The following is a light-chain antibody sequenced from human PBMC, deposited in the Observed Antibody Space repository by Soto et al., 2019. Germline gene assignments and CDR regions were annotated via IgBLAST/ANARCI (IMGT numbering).Light chain of an antibody. V-gene: IGKV3-15*01. CDR2: GAS. CDR3: QQYHQWPRT. Sequence: VMTQSPATLSVSPGERVTLSCMASQSVDGDLAWFQQKPGQAPRLLISGASTRAAGIPDRFSGSWSGTECTLTITSLQSDDVSAYYCQQYHQWPRTFGRGTKVDIK. J-gene: IGKJ1*01. CDR1: QSVDGD.